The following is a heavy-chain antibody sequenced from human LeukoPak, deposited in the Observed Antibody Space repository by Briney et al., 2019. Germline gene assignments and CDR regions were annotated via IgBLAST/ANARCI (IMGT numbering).Heavy chain of an antibody. V-gene: IGHV3-21*01. CDR3: ARSRGGYCSGGSCCSGYYFDY. D-gene: IGHD2-15*01. J-gene: IGHJ4*02. Sequence: GGSLRLSCAASGFTFSSYSMNWVRQAPGKGLEWVSSISSSSSYIYYADSVKGRFTISRDNAKNSLYLQMNSLRAEDTAVYYCARSRGGYCSGGSCCSGYYFDYWGQGTLVTVSS. CDR1: GFTFSSYS. CDR2: ISSSSSYI.